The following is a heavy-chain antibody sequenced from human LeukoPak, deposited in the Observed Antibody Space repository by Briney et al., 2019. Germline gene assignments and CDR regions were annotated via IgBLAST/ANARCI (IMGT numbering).Heavy chain of an antibody. Sequence: GSAVPVSLLGCRWTFPHNEIHWVGPAAAQGGAGMGWMNPNSGNTGYAQKFQGSLIMTRNTSISTAYMELSSLRSDDTAVYYCARGPSCSSMSCPYWFDPWGQGTLVTVSS. V-gene: IGHV1-8*01. J-gene: IGHJ5*02. CDR3: ARGPSCSSMSCPYWFDP. CDR1: RWTFPHNE. CDR2: MNPNSGNT. D-gene: IGHD2-2*01.